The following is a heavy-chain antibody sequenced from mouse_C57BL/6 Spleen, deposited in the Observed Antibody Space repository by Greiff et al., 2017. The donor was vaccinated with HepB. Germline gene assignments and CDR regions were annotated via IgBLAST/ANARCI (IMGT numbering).Heavy chain of an antibody. Sequence: EVKLMESGGGLVQPGGSLKLSCAASGFTFSDYYMYWVRQTPEKRLEWVAYISNGGGSTYYPDTVKGRFTISRDNAKNTLYLQMSRLKSEDTAMYYCARQGGYYDYERDYYAMDYWGQGTSVTVSS. CDR2: ISNGGGST. J-gene: IGHJ4*01. V-gene: IGHV5-12*01. D-gene: IGHD2-4*01. CDR1: GFTFSDYY. CDR3: ARQGGYYDYERDYYAMDY.